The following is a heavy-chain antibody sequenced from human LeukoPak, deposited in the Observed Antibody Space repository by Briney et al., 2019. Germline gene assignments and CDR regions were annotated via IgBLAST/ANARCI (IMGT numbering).Heavy chain of an antibody. V-gene: IGHV3-21*01. J-gene: IGHJ4*02. CDR2: ISSRSTSI. D-gene: IGHD6-13*01. CDR1: GFIFSRYT. CDR3: ARDPSSNWPYFDY. Sequence: GGSLRLSCAPSGFIFSRYTMDWVRQAPGKGLEWVSSISSRSTSIYYSDSVKGRFTISRDNAENSLFLHMNGLRPEDTALYYCARDPSSNWPYFDYWGQGILVTVSS.